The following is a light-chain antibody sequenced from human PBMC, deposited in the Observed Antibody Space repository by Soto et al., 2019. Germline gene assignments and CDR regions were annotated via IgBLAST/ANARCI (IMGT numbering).Light chain of an antibody. J-gene: IGKJ1*01. Sequence: EIVLTQSPGTLSSSPGERATLSCRASQTVTSNYLAWYQQKPGQAPRLLFFGASIRATGLPDRFSGGGSGTDFTLTISRLEPEAFAVYYCQEYGRAPGTFGQGTKVDVK. CDR1: QTVTSNY. V-gene: IGKV3-20*01. CDR3: QEYGRAPGT. CDR2: GAS.